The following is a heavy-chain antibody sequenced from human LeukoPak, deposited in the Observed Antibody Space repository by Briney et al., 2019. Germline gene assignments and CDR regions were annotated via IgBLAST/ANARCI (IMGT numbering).Heavy chain of an antibody. D-gene: IGHD6-19*01. V-gene: IGHV3-64*01. CDR2: ISSNGGST. J-gene: IGHJ4*02. CDR3: ARGSIAVAGTVDY. Sequence: PGGSLRLSCAASGFTFSSYAMHWVRQAPGKALEYVSAISSNGGSTYYANSVKGRFTISRDNSKNTLYLQMGSLRAEDMAVYYCARGSIAVAGTVDYWGQGTLVTVSS. CDR1: GFTFSSYA.